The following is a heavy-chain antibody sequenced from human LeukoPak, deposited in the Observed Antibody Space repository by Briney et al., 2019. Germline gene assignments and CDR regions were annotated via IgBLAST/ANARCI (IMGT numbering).Heavy chain of an antibody. Sequence: SETLSLTCAVYGGSFSGYYWSWIRQPPGKGLEWIGEINHSGSTNYNPSLKSRVTISVDTSKNQFSLKLSSVTAADTAVYYCARTAWPTYYYDSSGYSRPPPPYYYGMDVWGQGTTVTVSS. CDR2: INHSGST. CDR3: ARTAWPTYYYDSSGYSRPPPPYYYGMDV. J-gene: IGHJ6*02. CDR1: GGSFSGYY. V-gene: IGHV4-34*01. D-gene: IGHD3-22*01.